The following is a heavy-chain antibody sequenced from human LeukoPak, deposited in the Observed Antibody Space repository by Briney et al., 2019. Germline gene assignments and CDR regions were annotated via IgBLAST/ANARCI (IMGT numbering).Heavy chain of an antibody. J-gene: IGHJ4*02. Sequence: SETLSLTCAVYGGSFSGYYWSWIRQPPGKGLEWIGEINHSGSTNYNPSLKSRVTISVDTSKNQFSLKLSSVTAADTAVYYCARRDTAQTRPFDYWGQGTLVTVSS. CDR1: GGSFSGYY. V-gene: IGHV4-34*01. CDR3: ARRDTAQTRPFDY. CDR2: INHSGST. D-gene: IGHD5-18*01.